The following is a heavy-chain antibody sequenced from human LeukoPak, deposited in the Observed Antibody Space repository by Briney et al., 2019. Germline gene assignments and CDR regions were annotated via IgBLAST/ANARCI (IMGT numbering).Heavy chain of an antibody. D-gene: IGHD3-22*01. CDR2: IIPIFGTA. Sequence: ASVKVSCKASGYTFTSFYMQWVRQAPGQGLEWMGGIIPIFGTANYAQKFQGRVTITADKSTSTAYMELSSLRSEDTAVYYCARGEGAYYYDSSGYATIWGQGTMVTVSS. CDR1: GYTFTSFY. J-gene: IGHJ3*02. V-gene: IGHV1-69*06. CDR3: ARGEGAYYYDSSGYATI.